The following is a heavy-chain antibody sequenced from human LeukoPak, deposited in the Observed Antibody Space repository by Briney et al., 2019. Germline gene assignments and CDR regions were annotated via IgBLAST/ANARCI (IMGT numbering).Heavy chain of an antibody. J-gene: IGHJ3*02. V-gene: IGHV3-11*01. CDR1: GFTFSDYY. D-gene: IGHD2-2*02. CDR2: ISGSGKTI. Sequence: GGSLRLSCAASGFTFSDYYMSWIRQAPGWGLERVSYISGSGKTIYFADSVKGRFTISRDNAKNSLYLQMNSLRAEDTALYYCARDSCSAPSCYKPHDAFDIWGPGTMVTVSS. CDR3: ARDSCSAPSCYKPHDAFDI.